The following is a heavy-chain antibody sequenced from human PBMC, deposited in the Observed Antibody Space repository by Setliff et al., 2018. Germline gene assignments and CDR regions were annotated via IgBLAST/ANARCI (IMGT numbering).Heavy chain of an antibody. CDR1: GGSLSSYNY. V-gene: IGHV4-61*10. J-gene: IGHJ4*02. CDR2: IYTDGST. D-gene: IGHD6-19*01. Sequence: SETLSLTCTVSGGSLSSYNYWSWIRQPAGKGLEWIGQIYTDGSTNYNPSLKSRVTISVDKSKNQFSLKLSSVTAADTAVYYCARKVEQWLTPHFDQWGQGALVTVSS. CDR3: ARKVEQWLTPHFDQ.